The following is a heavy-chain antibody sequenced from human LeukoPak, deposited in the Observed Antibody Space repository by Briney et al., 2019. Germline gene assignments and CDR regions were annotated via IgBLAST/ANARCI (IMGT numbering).Heavy chain of an antibody. CDR3: ARVYCSSTSCYDSGWYFDY. J-gene: IGHJ4*02. D-gene: IGHD2-2*01. CDR2: IYHSGNT. Sequence: PSETLSLTCTVSGYSISSGYYWGWIRQSPGKGLEWIGSIYHSGNTYYKASLKSRVTISADTSKNQFSLKLSSVTAADTAVYYCARVYCSSTSCYDSGWYFDYWGQGTLVTVSS. CDR1: GYSISSGYY. V-gene: IGHV4-38-2*02.